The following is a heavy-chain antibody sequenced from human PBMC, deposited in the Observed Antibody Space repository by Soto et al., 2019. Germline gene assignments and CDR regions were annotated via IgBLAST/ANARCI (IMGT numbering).Heavy chain of an antibody. CDR3: ARDRANFLDY. CDR2: VSTSRGNT. D-gene: IGHD2-8*01. J-gene: IGHJ4*02. V-gene: IGHV1-18*01. Sequence: QVQLVQSGSEVKKPGASVKVSCKASGYTFTDHSLSWVRLAPGQGLEWMGWVSTSRGNTNYAQKFRGRLSLTTDTSTSTAYMELQSLRSDDTAVYYCARDRANFLDYWGQGILVTVSS. CDR1: GYTFTDHS.